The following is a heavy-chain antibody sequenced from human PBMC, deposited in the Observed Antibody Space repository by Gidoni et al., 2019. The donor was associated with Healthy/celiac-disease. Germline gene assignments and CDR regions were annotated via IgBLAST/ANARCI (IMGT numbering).Heavy chain of an antibody. CDR1: GGTFSSYT. J-gene: IGHJ5*02. CDR3: ATHSSGYDPPRWFDP. V-gene: IGHV1-69*02. CDR2: IIPILGIA. D-gene: IGHD5-12*01. Sequence: QVQLVQSGAEVKKPGSSVTVSCKASGGTFSSYTISWVRQAPGQGLEWMGRIIPILGIANYAQKFQGRVTITADKSTSTAYMELSSLRSEDTAVYYCATHSSGYDPPRWFDPWGQGTLVTVSS.